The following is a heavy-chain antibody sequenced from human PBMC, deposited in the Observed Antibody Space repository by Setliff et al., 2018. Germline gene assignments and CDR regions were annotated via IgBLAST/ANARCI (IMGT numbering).Heavy chain of an antibody. D-gene: IGHD6-19*01. V-gene: IGHV1-2*02. Sequence: GASVKVSCKASGYTFSAYYIHWVRQAPGQGLEWMGWINPHSGGTNFPQTFQGRVTMTRDTPINTAYMELSTLTSDDTAVYFCARATRDSGGWYYEYNWFDPWGQGTLVTVSS. CDR3: ARATRDSGGWYYEYNWFDP. J-gene: IGHJ5*02. CDR2: INPHSGGT. CDR1: GYTFSAYY.